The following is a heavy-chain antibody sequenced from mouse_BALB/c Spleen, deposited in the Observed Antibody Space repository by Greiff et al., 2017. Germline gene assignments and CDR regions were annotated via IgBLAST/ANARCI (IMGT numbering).Heavy chain of an antibody. CDR3: APRWGNYDYAMDY. CDR1: GFTFSSFG. J-gene: IGHJ4*01. V-gene: IGHV5-17*02. Sequence: EVHLVESGGGLVQPGGSRKLSCAASGFTFSSFGMHWVRQAPEKGLEWVAYISSGSSTIYYADTVKGRFTISRDNPKNTLFLQMTSLRSEDTAMYYFAPRWGNYDYAMDYWGQGTSVTVSS. D-gene: IGHD2-1*01. CDR2: ISSGSSTI.